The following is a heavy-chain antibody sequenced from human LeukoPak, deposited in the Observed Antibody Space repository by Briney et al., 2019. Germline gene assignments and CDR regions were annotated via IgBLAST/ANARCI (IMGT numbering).Heavy chain of an antibody. CDR2: INQDASEK. V-gene: IGHV3-7*01. Sequence: PGGSLRLSCVASGFTFSNYWMNWVRQAPGKGLEWVANINQDASEKYYVDSVKGRFTISRDNGKNSLYLQMNSLRAEDTAVYYCAELGITMIGGVWGKGTTVTISS. J-gene: IGHJ6*04. D-gene: IGHD3-10*02. CDR1: GFTFSNYW. CDR3: AELGITMIGGV.